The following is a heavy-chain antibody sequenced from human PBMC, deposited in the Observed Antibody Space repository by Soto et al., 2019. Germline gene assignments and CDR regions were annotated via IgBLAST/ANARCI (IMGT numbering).Heavy chain of an antibody. J-gene: IGHJ4*01. Sequence: EVQLVQSGAEVKKPGESLKISCQGSGYSFTNYWIGWVRQLPGKGLEWMGIIYPGDSDTRCNPSFQGQVTISADRSIITACLQWSSLKASDTAMYYCERRHDNGGYCDYWGHGTLVTVSS. D-gene: IGHD2-8*01. CDR3: ERRHDNGGYCDY. CDR1: GYSFTNYW. CDR2: IYPGDSDT. V-gene: IGHV5-51*01.